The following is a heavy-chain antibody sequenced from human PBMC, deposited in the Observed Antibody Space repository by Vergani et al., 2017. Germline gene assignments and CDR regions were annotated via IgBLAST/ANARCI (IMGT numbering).Heavy chain of an antibody. CDR1: GFTVSSNY. V-gene: IGHV3-53*01. D-gene: IGHD3-10*01. CDR2: IYSGGST. Sequence: EVQLVESGGGLIQPGGSLRLSCAASGFTVSSNYMSWVRQAPGKGLEWVAVIYSGGSTYYADSVKGRFTISRDNSKNTLYLQMNSLRAEDTAVYYCARDHEVRGVIGLRENSYGMDVWGQGTTVTVSS. CDR3: ARDHEVRGVIGLRENSYGMDV. J-gene: IGHJ6*02.